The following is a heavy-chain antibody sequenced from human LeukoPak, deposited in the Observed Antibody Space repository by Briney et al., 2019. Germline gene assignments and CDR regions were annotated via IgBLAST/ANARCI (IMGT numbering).Heavy chain of an antibody. CDR1: GFTFSNAW. J-gene: IGHJ4*02. V-gene: IGHV3-15*01. Sequence: GGSLRLSCAASGFTFSNAWMNWVRQAPGKGLEWVGRIKSKTDGGTTDYAAPVKGRFTISRDDSKNTLYLQMNSLRAEDTAVYYCAKDRERDTAMVSYFDYWGQGTLVTVSS. CDR3: AKDRERDTAMVSYFDY. CDR2: IKSKTDGGTT. D-gene: IGHD5-18*01.